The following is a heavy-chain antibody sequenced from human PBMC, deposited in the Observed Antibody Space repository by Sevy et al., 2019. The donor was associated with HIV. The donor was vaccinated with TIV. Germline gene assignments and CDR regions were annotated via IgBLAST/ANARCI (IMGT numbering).Heavy chain of an antibody. D-gene: IGHD6-19*01. CDR1: GYTFTGYY. V-gene: IGHV1-2*04. Sequence: ASVKVSCKASGYTFTGYYMHWVRQAPGQGLEWMGWINPNSGGTNYAQKFQGWVTMTRDTSISTAYMELSRLRSDDTAVYYCARGGDGTYSSGWYGCYYYYMDVWGKGTTVTVSS. J-gene: IGHJ6*03. CDR2: INPNSGGT. CDR3: ARGGDGTYSSGWYGCYYYYMDV.